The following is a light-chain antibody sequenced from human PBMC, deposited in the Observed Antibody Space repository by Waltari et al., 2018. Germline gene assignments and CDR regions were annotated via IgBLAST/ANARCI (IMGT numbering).Light chain of an antibody. J-gene: IGKJ3*01. V-gene: IGKV1-39*01. Sequence: DIQMTQSPSSLSASIGDRVTITCRASESISSYLNWYQQKPGKAPKLLIYAAASLQSGVPSRFSGSGSGTDFTLTIGSLQPEDFATYYCQQNSFTPSFTFGPGTKVD. CDR2: AAA. CDR1: ESISSY. CDR3: QQNSFTPSFT.